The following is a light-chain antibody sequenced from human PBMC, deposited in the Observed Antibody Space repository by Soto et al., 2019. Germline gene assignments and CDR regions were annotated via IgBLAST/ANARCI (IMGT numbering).Light chain of an antibody. J-gene: IGKJ4*01. CDR3: QQYQNYPVT. CDR1: QDINNY. CDR2: AAS. Sequence: DVQMTQSPSSLSASVGDRVTITCRASQDINNYLAWFQQKPGQAPKSLIYAASSLQSGVPSNFSGSGSGTDSTLTISSLQPEDFATYYCQQYQNYPVTFGGGTKVEIK. V-gene: IGKV1-16*02.